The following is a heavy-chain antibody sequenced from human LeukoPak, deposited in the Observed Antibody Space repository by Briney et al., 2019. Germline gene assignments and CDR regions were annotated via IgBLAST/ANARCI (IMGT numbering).Heavy chain of an antibody. V-gene: IGHV1-2*02. CDR1: GYTFTGYY. CDR3: YSSSSGSYYYYYYGMDV. J-gene: IGHJ6*02. Sequence: ASVKVSCKASGYTFTGYYMHWVRQAPGQGLEWMGWINPNSGGTNYAQKFQGRVTMTRDTSISTAYKELSRLRSDDTAVYYCYSSSSGSYYYYYYGMDVWGQGTTVTVSS. D-gene: IGHD6-6*01. CDR2: INPNSGGT.